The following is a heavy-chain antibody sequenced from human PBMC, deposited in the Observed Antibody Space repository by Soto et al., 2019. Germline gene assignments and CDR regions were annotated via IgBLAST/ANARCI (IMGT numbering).Heavy chain of an antibody. V-gene: IGHV3-23*01. D-gene: IGHD3-3*01. CDR2: ISGSGGST. CDR1: GFTFSSYA. Sequence: EVQLLESGGGLVQPGGSLRLSCAASGFTFSSYAMSWVRQAPGKGLEWVSAISGSGGSTYYADSVKGRFTISRDNSKNTLYLQMNSLRAEDTAVYYCAKVVPGYNKVWSGYSGVDYWGQGTLVTVSS. CDR3: AKVVPGYNKVWSGYSGVDY. J-gene: IGHJ4*02.